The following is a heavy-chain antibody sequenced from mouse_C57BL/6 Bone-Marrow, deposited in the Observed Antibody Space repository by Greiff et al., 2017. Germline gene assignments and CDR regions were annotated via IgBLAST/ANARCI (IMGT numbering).Heavy chain of an antibody. J-gene: IGHJ2*01. D-gene: IGHD1-1*01. Sequence: EVQLQQSGPVLVKPGASVKMSCKASGYTFTDYYMNWVKQSHGKSLEWIGVINPYNGGTSYNQKFKGKATLTVDKSSSTAYMELNSLTSEDSAVYYCARSHYYGSIDYFDYWGQGTTLTVSS. CDR2: INPYNGGT. V-gene: IGHV1-19*01. CDR1: GYTFTDYY. CDR3: ARSHYYGSIDYFDY.